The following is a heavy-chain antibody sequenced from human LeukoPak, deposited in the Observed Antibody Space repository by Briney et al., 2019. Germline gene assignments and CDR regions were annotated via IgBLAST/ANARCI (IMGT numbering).Heavy chain of an antibody. J-gene: IGHJ4*02. CDR3: AAGMVVVTNSPFDH. Sequence: ASVKVSCKTSGYTFSDYYVHWVRQVPGQGLEWVGWIHPRTGGTNYAQKFQGWVTITRDTAISTAHMEMERLKSDDTAVYFCAAGMVVVTNSPFDHWGQGTLVTVSS. CDR1: GYTFSDYY. D-gene: IGHD3-22*01. CDR2: IHPRTGGT. V-gene: IGHV1-2*04.